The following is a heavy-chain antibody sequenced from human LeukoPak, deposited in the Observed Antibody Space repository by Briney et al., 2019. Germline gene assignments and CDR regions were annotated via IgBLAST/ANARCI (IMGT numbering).Heavy chain of an antibody. Sequence: SETLSLTCTVSGGSISSSSSYWGWIRQPPGKGLEWIGSVRYSGKTYYNPSLKSRVTMSLDTSKNQFSPRLTSVTAADTAVYSCARHYYDSSGLAYYFDYWGQGTLVTVSS. CDR3: ARHYYDSSGLAYYFDY. J-gene: IGHJ4*02. CDR1: GGSISSSSSY. D-gene: IGHD3-22*01. CDR2: VRYSGKT. V-gene: IGHV4-39*01.